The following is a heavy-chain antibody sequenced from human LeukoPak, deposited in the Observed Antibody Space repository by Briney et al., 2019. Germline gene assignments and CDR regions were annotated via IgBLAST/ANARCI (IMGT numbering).Heavy chain of an antibody. CDR3: AKGPSYYYGSGSYPDFDY. CDR2: ISSSGSTI. V-gene: IGHV3-48*03. J-gene: IGHJ4*02. D-gene: IGHD3-10*01. Sequence: GGSLRLSCAASGFTFSSYEMNWVRQAPGKGLEWVSYISSSGSTIYYADSVKGRFTISRDNAKNSLYLQMNSLRAEDTALYYCAKGPSYYYGSGSYPDFDYWGQGTLVTVSS. CDR1: GFTFSSYE.